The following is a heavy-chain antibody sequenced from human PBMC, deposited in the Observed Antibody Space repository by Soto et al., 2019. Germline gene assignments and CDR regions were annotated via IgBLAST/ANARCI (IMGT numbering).Heavy chain of an antibody. CDR3: ARERRSDFWSGYTHLFFDF. CDR1: GCTFSSYA. J-gene: IGHJ4*02. V-gene: IGHV1-69*06. D-gene: IGHD3-3*01. CDR2: IIPIFGTA. Sequence: GASVKVSCKASGCTFSSYAISWVRQAPGQGLEWMGGIIPIFGTANYAQKFQGRVTITADKSTSTAYMELSSLRSEDTAVYYCARERRSDFWSGYTHLFFDFWGQGTLVTVSS.